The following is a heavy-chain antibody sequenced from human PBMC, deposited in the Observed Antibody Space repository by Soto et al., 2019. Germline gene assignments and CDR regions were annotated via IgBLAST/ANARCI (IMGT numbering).Heavy chain of an antibody. J-gene: IGHJ4*02. CDR1: GFTFDDYA. V-gene: IGHV3-20*04. CDR2: INWNGRST. Sequence: EVQLVESGGGVVRPGGSLRLSCAASGFTFDDYAMSWVRQAPGKGLEWVAGINWNGRSTTYADSLKGRFTISRDNAKNSLHLQINSLRAEDTALYFCASCSSTSCYIMASFDYWGQGTLVTVSS. D-gene: IGHD2-2*02. CDR3: ASCSSTSCYIMASFDY.